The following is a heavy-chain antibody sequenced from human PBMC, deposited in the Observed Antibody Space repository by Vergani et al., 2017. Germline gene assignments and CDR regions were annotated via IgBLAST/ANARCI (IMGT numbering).Heavy chain of an antibody. V-gene: IGHV2-5*01. CDR3: VHRLGYFYCDGAFDV. CDR1: GFSLTTGGEG. CDR2: VYWNDYE. D-gene: IGHD3-22*01. Sequence: QITLRESGPTLVKPTQTLTLTCTFSGFSLTTGGEGVGWIRQPPGRALEWLAFVYWNDYERYSPSLKSRVTITKDTSKNEVILTMATMDPVDTATYYCVHRLGYFYCDGAFDVWGPGTMVTVSS. J-gene: IGHJ3*01.